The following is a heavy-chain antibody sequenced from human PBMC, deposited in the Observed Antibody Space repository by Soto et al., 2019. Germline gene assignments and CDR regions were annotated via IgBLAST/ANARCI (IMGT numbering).Heavy chain of an antibody. V-gene: IGHV4-34*01. CDR2: INHSGSA. CDR1: GGSFSGYY. Sequence: SETLSLTCAVYGGSFSGYYWSWIRQPPGKGLEWIGEINHSGSANYNPSLKSRVTISVDTSKNQFSLKLSSVTAADTAVYYCVGKSLYSSSWYYFDYWGQGTLVTVSS. CDR3: VGKSLYSSSWYYFDY. D-gene: IGHD6-13*01. J-gene: IGHJ4*02.